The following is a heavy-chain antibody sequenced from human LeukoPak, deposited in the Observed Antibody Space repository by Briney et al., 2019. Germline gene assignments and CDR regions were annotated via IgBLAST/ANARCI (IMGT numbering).Heavy chain of an antibody. V-gene: IGHV3-53*01. CDR2: IYSGGST. D-gene: IGHD3-22*01. CDR1: GFTVSSNY. CDR3: ARGRPYYYDSSGYYPYDAFDI. J-gene: IGHJ3*02. Sequence: GGSLRLSCAASGFTVSSNYMSWVRQAPGKGLEWVSVIYSGGSTYYADSVKGRFTISRDNSKNTPYLQMNSLRAEDTAVYYCARGRPYYYDSSGYYPYDAFDIWGQGTMVTVSS.